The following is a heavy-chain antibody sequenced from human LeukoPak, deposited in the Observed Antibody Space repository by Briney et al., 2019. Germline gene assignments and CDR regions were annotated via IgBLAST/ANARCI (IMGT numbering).Heavy chain of an antibody. V-gene: IGHV3-7*05. CDR1: GFTLSSYW. Sequence: GGSLRLSCVVSGFTLSSYWMTWVRQAPGKGLEWVANINQDGSAKQYVDSVKGRFTISRDNAKNSLYLQMSSLTADDTAVYYCARDVGNFDYWGQGTLVTVSS. J-gene: IGHJ4*02. CDR3: ARDVGNFDY. CDR2: INQDGSAK.